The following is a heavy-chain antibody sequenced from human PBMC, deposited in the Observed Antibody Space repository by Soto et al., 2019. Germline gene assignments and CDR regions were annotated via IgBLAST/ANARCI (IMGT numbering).Heavy chain of an antibody. CDR2: ISSSSSTI. Sequence: EVQLVESGGGLVQPGGSLRLSCAASGFTFSSYSMNWVRQAPGKGLEWVSYISSSSSTIYYADSVKGRFTISRDNAKNSLYLRMNSLRDEDTAVYYCAIAVAGMGVWGQGTLVTVSS. CDR1: GFTFSSYS. J-gene: IGHJ4*02. V-gene: IGHV3-48*02. D-gene: IGHD6-19*01. CDR3: AIAVAGMGV.